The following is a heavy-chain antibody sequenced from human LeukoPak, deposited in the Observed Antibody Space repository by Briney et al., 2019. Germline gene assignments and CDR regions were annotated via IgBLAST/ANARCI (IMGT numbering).Heavy chain of an antibody. CDR3: ARGKRY. D-gene: IGHD5-24*01. CDR2: INHSGST. Sequence: SETLSLTCAVYGGSFSGYYWSWIRQPPGKGLEWIGEINHSGSTNYNPSLTSRVTILVDTSKNQFSLKLSSVTAADTAVYYCARGKRYWGQGTLVTVSS. J-gene: IGHJ4*02. CDR1: GGSFSGYY. V-gene: IGHV4-34*01.